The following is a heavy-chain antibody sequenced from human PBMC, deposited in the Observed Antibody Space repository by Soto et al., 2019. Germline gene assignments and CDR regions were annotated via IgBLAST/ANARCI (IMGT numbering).Heavy chain of an antibody. CDR1: GFSFSSAA. CDR3: AISRDSNGWYSLDY. CDR2: INGRGDRT. J-gene: IGHJ4*02. Sequence: EVQLLESGGGVVQPGGYLRLFCAASGFSFSSAAMNWVRQAPGGGLEWVSSINGRGDRTYYRPSVKGRFTISRDSSRDTLDLQMTSLRAEYSALYYCAISRDSNGWYSLDYCGQGTLVTVSS. D-gene: IGHD6-19*01. V-gene: IGHV3-23*01.